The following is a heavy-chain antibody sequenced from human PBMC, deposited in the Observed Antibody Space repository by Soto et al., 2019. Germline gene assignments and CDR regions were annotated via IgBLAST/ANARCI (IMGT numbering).Heavy chain of an antibody. Sequence: QVQLQESGPGLVKPSQTLSLTCTVSGDSIHKAPYYWDGIRQFPGEGLEWIGCICYSGNTTYNPCLTSPVTRSRETSNNKCSLKLSSVTAADTAVYYCARGNNGDNIFEYWGQGMLVTVSS. V-gene: IGHV4-31*01. CDR1: GDSIHKAPYY. D-gene: IGHD4-17*01. CDR2: ICYSGNT. J-gene: IGHJ4*02. CDR3: ARGNNGDNIFEY.